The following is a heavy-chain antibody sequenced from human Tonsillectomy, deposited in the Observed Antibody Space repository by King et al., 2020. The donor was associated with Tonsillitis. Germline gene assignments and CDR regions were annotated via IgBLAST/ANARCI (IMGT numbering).Heavy chain of an antibody. CDR1: GFTFADYP. D-gene: IGHD3-9*01. J-gene: IGHJ1*01. Sequence: VQLVESGGGLVQPGRSLRLTCETSGFTFADYPMSWVRQAPGKGLEWVGFIKSQAYGGTTGYAASVKGRFIISRDDSKSIAYLQMNNLKTEDTAMYTRPFYDYLAGYPSDFWGQGILVTVSS. CDR2: IKSQAYGGTT. V-gene: IGHV3-49*04. CDR3: PFYDYLAGYPSDF.